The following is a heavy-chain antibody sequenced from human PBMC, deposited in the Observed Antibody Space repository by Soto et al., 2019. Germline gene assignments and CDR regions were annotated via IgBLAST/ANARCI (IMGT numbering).Heavy chain of an antibody. D-gene: IGHD4-17*01. CDR3: ARDTVLTVMFDF. CDR1: GGSIGSYH. J-gene: IGHJ4*02. Sequence: PSETLSLTCTVSGGSIGSYHWSWVRQPPGKGLEWIASVYYTGTTNYNPSLGSRVTISIDAPENQISLKLTSVTAADTAFYYCARDTVLTVMFDFWVQGTLVTVSS. CDR2: VYYTGTT. V-gene: IGHV4-59*01.